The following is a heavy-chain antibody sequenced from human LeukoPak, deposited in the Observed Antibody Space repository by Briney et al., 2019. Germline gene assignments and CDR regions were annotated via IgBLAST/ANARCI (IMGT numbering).Heavy chain of an antibody. CDR1: GYTFTGYY. Sequence: ASVKVSCKASGYTFTGYYMHWVRQAPGQGLEWMGWINPNSGGTNHAQKFQGRVTMTRDTSISTAYMELSRLRSDDTAVYYCARAYAEYYYDSSSLGYFDYWGQGTLVTVSS. J-gene: IGHJ4*02. CDR3: ARAYAEYYYDSSSLGYFDY. V-gene: IGHV1-2*02. D-gene: IGHD3-22*01. CDR2: INPNSGGT.